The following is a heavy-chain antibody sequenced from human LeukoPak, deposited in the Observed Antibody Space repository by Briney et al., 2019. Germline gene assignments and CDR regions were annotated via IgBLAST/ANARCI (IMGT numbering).Heavy chain of an antibody. V-gene: IGHV4-34*01. D-gene: IGHD5-12*01. CDR3: ARGRARMTRAYFDY. Sequence: LETLSLTCAVYGGSFSGYYWSWIRQPPGKGLEWIGEINHSGSTNYNPSLKSRVTISVDTSKNQFSLKLSSVTAADTAVYYCARGRARMTRAYFDYWGQGTLVTVSS. CDR2: INHSGST. CDR1: GGSFSGYY. J-gene: IGHJ4*02.